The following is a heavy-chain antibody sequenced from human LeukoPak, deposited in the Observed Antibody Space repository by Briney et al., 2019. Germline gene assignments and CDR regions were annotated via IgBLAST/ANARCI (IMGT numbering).Heavy chain of an antibody. Sequence: ASVKVSCKASGGTFSSYAISWVRQAPGQGLEWMGGIIPIFGTANYAQKFQGRVTITADESTSTAYMELSSLRSEDTAVYYCARDPGTHYGMDVWGQGTTVTVSS. J-gene: IGHJ6*02. CDR2: IIPIFGTA. V-gene: IGHV1-69*01. CDR1: GGTFSSYA. CDR3: ARDPGTHYGMDV.